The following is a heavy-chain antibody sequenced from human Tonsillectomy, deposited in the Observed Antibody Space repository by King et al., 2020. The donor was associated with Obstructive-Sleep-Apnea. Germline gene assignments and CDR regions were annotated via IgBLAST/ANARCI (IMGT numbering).Heavy chain of an antibody. J-gene: IGHJ4*02. CDR2: TFANDAK. CDR1: GGARRNARMG. D-gene: IGHD2-2*01. CDR3: ARMSRSSTGSLDY. V-gene: IGHV2-26*01. Sequence: PAGARARAGTGAGGARRNARMGRGGIRRPPGTALEWLAHTFANDAKSYSTSLKSRLTISKATSKSQLVLTMTTTDPVDTATYYCARMSRSSTGSLDYWGQGTLVTVSS.